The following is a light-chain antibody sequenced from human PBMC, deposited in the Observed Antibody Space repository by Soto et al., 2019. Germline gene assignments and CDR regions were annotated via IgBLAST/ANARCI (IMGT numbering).Light chain of an antibody. V-gene: IGKV3-15*01. Sequence: EIVMTQSPATLSVSPGERATLSCRASQSVSSNLAWYQQKPGQTPRLLIYGASTRATGIPARFSGSGSGTEFTLTISSLQSEDFAVYYCHQYKNWPSTFGQGTRLESK. CDR3: HQYKNWPST. CDR1: QSVSSN. J-gene: IGKJ5*01. CDR2: GAS.